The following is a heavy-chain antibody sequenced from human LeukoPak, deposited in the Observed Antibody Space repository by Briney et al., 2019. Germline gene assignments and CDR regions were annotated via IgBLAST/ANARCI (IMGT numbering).Heavy chain of an antibody. V-gene: IGHV1-8*03. Sequence: ASVTVSCMASGYTFTKYDVNWVRQARGRGLEWMGWMNPNSGNTGYAQKFQGRVTITRNTSISTAYMELSSLTSEDTAVYYCARFSDIVATNNAYWGQGTLVTVSS. CDR1: GYTFTKYD. CDR2: MNPNSGNT. D-gene: IGHD5-12*01. CDR3: ARFSDIVATNNAY. J-gene: IGHJ4*02.